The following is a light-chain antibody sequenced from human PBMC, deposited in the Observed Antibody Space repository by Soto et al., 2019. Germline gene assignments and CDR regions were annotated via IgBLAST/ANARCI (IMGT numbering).Light chain of an antibody. CDR2: GAS. V-gene: IGKV3-15*01. CDR3: QQYNHWPPT. Sequence: EIVLTQSPGTLSLSPGERATLSCSASQSVSNNYLAWYQQKPGQAPRLLIFGASTRATGLPARFSGSGSGTEFTLTITSLRSEDFAVYYCQQYNHWPPTFGHGTKVDIK. J-gene: IGKJ1*01. CDR1: QSVSNN.